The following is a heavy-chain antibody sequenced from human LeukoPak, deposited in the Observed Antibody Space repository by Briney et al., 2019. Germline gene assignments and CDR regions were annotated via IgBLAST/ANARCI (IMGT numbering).Heavy chain of an antibody. CDR1: SGSISNYY. J-gene: IGHJ3*02. Sequence: PSETLSLTCTVSSGSISNYYWSWIRQPPGKGLEWIGCINYIGSTTYDPSLKSRVTISVDTSKNQFSLKLSSVTAADTAVYYCAGGKIQGNSDVFDIWGQGTMVTVSS. CDR3: AGGKIQGNSDVFDI. V-gene: IGHV4-59*13. D-gene: IGHD1-1*01. CDR2: INYIGST.